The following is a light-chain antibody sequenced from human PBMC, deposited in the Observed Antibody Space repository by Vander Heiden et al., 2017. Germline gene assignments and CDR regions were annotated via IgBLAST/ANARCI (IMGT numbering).Light chain of an antibody. J-gene: IGLJ3*02. CDR1: SSNIGSNA. Sequence: QSVLTQPPSASATPRQRVTISCSGSSSNIGSNAVSWYQQLPGMAPKFLIFSNNQRPSGVPDRFSGSKSGTSASLAISGLQSEDEADYYCAAWDDSLKAWVFGGGTKLTVL. CDR2: SNN. CDR3: AAWDDSLKAWV. V-gene: IGLV1-44*01.